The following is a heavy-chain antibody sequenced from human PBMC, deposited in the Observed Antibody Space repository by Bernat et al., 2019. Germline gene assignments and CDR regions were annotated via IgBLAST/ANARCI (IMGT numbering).Heavy chain of an antibody. V-gene: IGHV3-33*01. D-gene: IGHD6-13*01. Sequence: QVQLVESGGGVVQPGRSLRLSRAPSGFTFTSSGMHWVRPAPGKGLEWVAVIWYDGSNKYYADSVKGRFTISRDNSKNTLYLQMNSLRAEDTAVYYCESTAAGLDNWGQGTLVTVSS. CDR3: ESTAAGLDN. CDR2: IWYDGSNK. J-gene: IGHJ4*02. CDR1: GFTFTSSG.